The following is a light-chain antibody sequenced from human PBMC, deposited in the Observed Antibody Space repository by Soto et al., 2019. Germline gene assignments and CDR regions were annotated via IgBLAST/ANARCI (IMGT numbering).Light chain of an antibody. Sequence: QSALTQAACVSGSPGQSITLSCTGSNSDIGTYNFVSWYQQHTDKAPRLILYEVSNRPSGISSRFSGSKSGNSASLTISGLQPEDEALYFCSSYAGTSTLIFGGGTKLTVL. V-gene: IGLV2-14*01. CDR1: NSDIGTYNF. CDR3: SSYAGTSTLI. CDR2: EVS. J-gene: IGLJ2*01.